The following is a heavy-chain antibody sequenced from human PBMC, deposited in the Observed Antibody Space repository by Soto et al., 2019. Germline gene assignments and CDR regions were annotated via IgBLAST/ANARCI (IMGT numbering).Heavy chain of an antibody. Sequence: PGESLKISCKGSGYSFTSYWIGWVRQMPGEGLEWMGIIYPGDSDTRYSPSFQGQVTISADKSISTAYLQWSSLKASDTAMYYCARHRYYDFWSGYYSPNDAFDIWGQGTMVTVSS. CDR3: ARHRYYDFWSGYYSPNDAFDI. CDR1: GYSFTSYW. D-gene: IGHD3-3*01. J-gene: IGHJ3*02. CDR2: IYPGDSDT. V-gene: IGHV5-51*01.